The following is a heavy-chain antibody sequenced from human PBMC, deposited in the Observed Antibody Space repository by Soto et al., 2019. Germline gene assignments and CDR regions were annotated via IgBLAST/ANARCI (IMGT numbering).Heavy chain of an antibody. CDR3: ARKAWPRLDY. Sequence: QLRLQESGPGLVKPSETLSLTCSISGGSITASVWWTWVRLTPEKGLQWIGEVFHTGSVNYNPSLQSRINLSVDKSMGQFSLRLTSVNAADTSGYYCARKAWPRLDYCGQGALVTVSS. V-gene: IGHV4-4*02. CDR1: GGSITASVW. CDR2: VFHTGSV. J-gene: IGHJ4*02.